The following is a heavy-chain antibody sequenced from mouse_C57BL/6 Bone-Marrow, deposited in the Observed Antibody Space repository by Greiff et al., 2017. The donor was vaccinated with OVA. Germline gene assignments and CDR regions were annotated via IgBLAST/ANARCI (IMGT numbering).Heavy chain of an antibody. J-gene: IGHJ4*01. D-gene: IGHD1-1*01. V-gene: IGHV1-9*01. CDR3: ARPVVAPYAMDY. CDR2: ILPGSGST. Sequence: QVQLQQSGAELMKPGASVKLSCKATGYTFTGYWIEWVKQRPGHGLEWIGEILPGSGSTNYTEKFKGKATFTADTSSNTAYMQLSSLTTEDSAIYYCARPVVAPYAMDYWGQGTSVTVSS. CDR1: GYTFTGYW.